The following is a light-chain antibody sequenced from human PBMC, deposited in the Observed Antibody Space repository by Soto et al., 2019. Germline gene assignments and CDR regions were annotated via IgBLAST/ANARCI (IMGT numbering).Light chain of an antibody. CDR1: QSLLHSDGYNY. CDR2: LGS. J-gene: IGKJ2*01. V-gene: IGKV2-28*01. Sequence: DIVMTQSPLSLPVTPGEPASISCRSSQSLLHSDGYNYLDWYLQKPGQSPQLLIYLGSNRASGVPHRFSGSGSGTDFTLKISRVEAEYVGVYYCMQALQTPYTFGQGTKLEIK. CDR3: MQALQTPYT.